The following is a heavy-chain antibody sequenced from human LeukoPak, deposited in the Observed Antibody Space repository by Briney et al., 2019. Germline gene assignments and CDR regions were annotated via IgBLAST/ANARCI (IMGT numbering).Heavy chain of an antibody. V-gene: IGHV3-7*01. CDR1: EFTFSDHW. CDR3: ARGPNYGARSDYLDY. Sequence: GGSLTLSFAASEFTFSDHWMTWVRQAPGKGLEWVADIKKDGSKKNQVDSVKGRFTISRDNAKNSLYLQMNSLRAEDTAVYYCARGPNYGARSDYLDYWGQGTLVTVSS. CDR2: IKKDGSKK. J-gene: IGHJ4*02. D-gene: IGHD3-10*01.